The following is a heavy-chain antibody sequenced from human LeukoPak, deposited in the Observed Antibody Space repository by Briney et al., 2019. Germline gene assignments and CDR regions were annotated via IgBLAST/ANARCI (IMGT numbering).Heavy chain of an antibody. J-gene: IGHJ3*02. V-gene: IGHV1-8*01. CDR1: GYTFGTHV. CDR3: TRGRSFYDSGGFSGNAFDI. Sequence: ASVKVSCRASGYTFGTHVLNWVRQATGKGLDGMGWMNPNTGDTGYAQKFRGRVTMTRDTSINTAYMELSSLMSEDTAVYYCTRGRSFYDSGGFSGNAFDIWGQGTIVTVSS. CDR2: MNPNTGDT. D-gene: IGHD3-22*01.